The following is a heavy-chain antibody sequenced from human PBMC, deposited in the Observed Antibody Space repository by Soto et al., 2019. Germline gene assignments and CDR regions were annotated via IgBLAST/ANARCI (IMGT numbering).Heavy chain of an antibody. J-gene: IGHJ4*02. CDR2: ISPYSGYT. D-gene: IGHD2-2*01. V-gene: IGHV1-18*01. CDR3: AREASLIIPAAQPSRFDS. Sequence: GXSVKGACNGGGYRFMKYGINWVRQAPGQGLEWVGWISPYSGYTHSAQKFHCRLTLTTDTAASTAYMELRILRSADTALYYCAREASLIIPAAQPSRFDSCGQRTLVTVSS. CDR1: GYRFMKYG.